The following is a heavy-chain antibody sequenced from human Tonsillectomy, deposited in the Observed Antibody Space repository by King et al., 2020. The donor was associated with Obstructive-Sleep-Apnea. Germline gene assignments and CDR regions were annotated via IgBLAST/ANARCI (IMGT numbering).Heavy chain of an antibody. J-gene: IGHJ6*02. Sequence: QLQESGPGLVKPSETLSLTCTVSGGSISNYYWSWIRQPPGKGLEWIGYIYYIGSTNYNPSLKSRVTISVDTSKNQFSLMLSSVTAADTAVFYCARNPTAMVTDYYYYYGMDVWGQGTTVTVSS. D-gene: IGHD5-18*01. CDR1: GGSISNYY. CDR2: IYYIGST. CDR3: ARNPTAMVTDYYYYYGMDV. V-gene: IGHV4-59*01.